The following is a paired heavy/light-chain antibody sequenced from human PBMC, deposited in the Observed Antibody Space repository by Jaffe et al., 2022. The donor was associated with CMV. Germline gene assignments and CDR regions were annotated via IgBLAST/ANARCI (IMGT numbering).Light chain of an antibody. Sequence: QSVLTQPPSASGTPGQRVSISCFGSSSNIEINTVSWYQQLPGTAPKLLIFRNNQRPSGVPDRFSGSKSGTSASLAISGLQSEDEADYYCAAWDDSLTGRIFGGGTKLTVL. V-gene: IGLV1-44*01. CDR2: RNN. CDR3: AAWDDSLTGRI. J-gene: IGLJ2*01. CDR1: SSNIEINT.
Heavy chain of an antibody. Sequence: EVQLLESGGNLVQPGGSLRLSCAASGFTFNNYAMSWVRQAPGKGLEWVSSISSSGGSRYYADSVKGRFTMSRDNSKNTLYLQMNSLRAEDTAVYYCAKDRVEAVYFSYYAMDVWGQGTTVTVSS. V-gene: IGHV3-23*01. D-gene: IGHD6-13*01. CDR2: ISSSGGSR. CDR3: AKDRVEAVYFSYYAMDV. J-gene: IGHJ6*02. CDR1: GFTFNNYA.